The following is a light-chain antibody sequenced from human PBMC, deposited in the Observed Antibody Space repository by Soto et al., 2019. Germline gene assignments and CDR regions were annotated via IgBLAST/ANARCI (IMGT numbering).Light chain of an antibody. CDR3: QQYYNWPPIT. Sequence: EIVLTQSPATLSLSPGERATLSCRASQSVSSYLAWYQQKPGQAPRLLIYDASNRATGIPARFSGSGSGTDFTLTISSLQSEDVGIYYCQQYYNWPPITFGQGTRLEIK. V-gene: IGKV3-11*01. CDR2: DAS. CDR1: QSVSSY. J-gene: IGKJ5*01.